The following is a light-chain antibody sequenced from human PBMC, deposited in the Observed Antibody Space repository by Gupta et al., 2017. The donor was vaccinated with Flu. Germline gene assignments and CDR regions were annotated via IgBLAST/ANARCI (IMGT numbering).Light chain of an antibody. CDR1: QSASSSY. J-gene: IGKJ4*01. CDR3: QQYGSSPGLT. Sequence: EILLTQSPGIPPWSTGQRATLSCSASQSASSSYLAWYQQKPGQAPSLLIYGASSRATGIPDRCSGSGSWTDVTLTISRLEPDDFAVYYCQQYGSSPGLTFGGGTKVEIK. CDR2: GAS. V-gene: IGKV3-20*01.